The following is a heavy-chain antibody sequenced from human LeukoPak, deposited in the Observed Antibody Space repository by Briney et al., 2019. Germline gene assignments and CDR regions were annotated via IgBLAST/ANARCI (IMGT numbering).Heavy chain of an antibody. CDR3: AKDLWFGEDQYYYYMDV. V-gene: IGHV3-23*01. Sequence: GGSLRLSCAASGFTFSGYAMSWVRQAPGKGLERVSAISGSGGSTYYADSVKGRFTISRDNSKNTLYLQMNSLRAEDTAVYYCAKDLWFGEDQYYYYMDVWGKGTTVTVSS. CDR1: GFTFSGYA. J-gene: IGHJ6*03. CDR2: ISGSGGST. D-gene: IGHD3-10*01.